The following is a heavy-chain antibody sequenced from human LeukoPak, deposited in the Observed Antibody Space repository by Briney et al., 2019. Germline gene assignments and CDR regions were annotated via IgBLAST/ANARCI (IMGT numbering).Heavy chain of an antibody. Sequence: PSETLSLTCTVSGGSVSNSRYYWGWIRQPPGKGLEWIGSIYYTGSTFYNPSLKSRVTISIDTSKNQFSLNLSSVTAADTAVYFCARRGYRDSRGFYSRRLLYFDYWGQGTLVTVSS. D-gene: IGHD3-22*01. CDR1: GGSVSNSRYY. CDR3: ARRGYRDSRGFYSRRLLYFDY. CDR2: IYYTGST. V-gene: IGHV4-39*01. J-gene: IGHJ4*02.